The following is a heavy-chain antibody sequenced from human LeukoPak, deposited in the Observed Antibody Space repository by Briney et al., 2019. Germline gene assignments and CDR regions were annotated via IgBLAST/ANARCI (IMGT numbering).Heavy chain of an antibody. CDR2: IYYSGST. CDR1: GGSISSSSYY. J-gene: IGHJ5*02. Sequence: ASETLSLTCTVSGGSISSSSYYWGWIRQPPGKGPEWIGSIYYSGSTYYNPSLKSRVTISVDTSKNQFSLKMSSVTAADTAVYYCARVFSYPLRAPFDPWGQGTLVTVSS. V-gene: IGHV4-39*07. D-gene: IGHD3-3*01. CDR3: ARVFSYPLRAPFDP.